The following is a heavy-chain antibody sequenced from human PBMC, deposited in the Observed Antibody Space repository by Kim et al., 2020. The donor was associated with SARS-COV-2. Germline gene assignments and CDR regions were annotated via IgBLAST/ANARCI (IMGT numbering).Heavy chain of an antibody. V-gene: IGHV3-11*05. CDR2: ISSSSSYK. CDR1: GFTFSDYY. CDR3: AREMAVADLIAFDI. Sequence: GGSLRLSCAASGFTFSDYYMSWIRQAPGKGLEWVSYISSSSSYKNYADSVKGRFTISRDNAKNSLYLQMNSLRAEDTAVYYCAREMAVADLIAFDIWGQGTMVTVSS. D-gene: IGHD6-19*01. J-gene: IGHJ3*02.